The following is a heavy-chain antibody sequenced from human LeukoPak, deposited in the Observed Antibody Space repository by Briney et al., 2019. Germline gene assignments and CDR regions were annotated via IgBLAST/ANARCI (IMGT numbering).Heavy chain of an antibody. V-gene: IGHV6-1*01. CDR2: TYYRSKWYN. CDR1: GDSVSSNSAA. Sequence: SQTLSLTCAISGDSVSSNSAAWNWIRQSPSRGLEWLGRTYYRSKWYNDYAVSVKSRITINPDTSKNQFSLQLNSVTPEDTAVYYCASARVPGITGSGEFDYWGQGTLVTVSS. D-gene: IGHD3-10*01. J-gene: IGHJ4*02. CDR3: ASARVPGITGSGEFDY.